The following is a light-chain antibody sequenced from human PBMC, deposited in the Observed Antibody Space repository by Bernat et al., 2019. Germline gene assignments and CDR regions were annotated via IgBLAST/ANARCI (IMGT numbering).Light chain of an antibody. V-gene: IGLV2-8*01. CDR1: SSDVGAYNY. Sequence: QSALTQPPSASGSPGQSVTISCTGTSSDVGAYNYVSCYQQHPGKAPKLIIFEVTKRPSGVPDRFSGSKSGNTASLTVSGLQAEDEADYYCASHAATGAFGGGTKLTVL. J-gene: IGLJ3*02. CDR2: EVT. CDR3: ASHAATGA.